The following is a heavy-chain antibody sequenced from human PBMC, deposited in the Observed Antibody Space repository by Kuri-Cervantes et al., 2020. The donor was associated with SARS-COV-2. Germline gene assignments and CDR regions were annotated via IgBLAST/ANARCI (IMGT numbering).Heavy chain of an antibody. D-gene: IGHD3-16*01. V-gene: IGHV3-23*03. Sequence: GGSLRLSCGASGFALSTYDMTWVRQAPGRGLEWVSSVNSGGATQYADSVKGRFTISRDNSKNMVFLQMNSLSGEDTAVYYCAKCLWADSWSFDSWGQGTLVTVSS. CDR3: AKCLWADSWSFDS. J-gene: IGHJ5*01. CDR2: VNSGGAT. CDR1: GFALSTYD.